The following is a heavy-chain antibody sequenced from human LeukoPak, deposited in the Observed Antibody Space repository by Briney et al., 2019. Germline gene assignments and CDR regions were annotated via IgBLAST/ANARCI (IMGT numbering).Heavy chain of an antibody. CDR3: ARGPRRYDILTGYYI. V-gene: IGHV4-61*10. CDR2: INHSGST. J-gene: IGHJ4*02. Sequence: PSETLSLTCTVSGGSISSGSYYWSWIRQPAGKGLEWIGEINHSGSTNYNPSLKSRVTISVDTSKNQFSLKLSSVTAADTAVYYCARGPRRYDILTGYYIWGQGTLVTVSS. D-gene: IGHD3-9*01. CDR1: GGSISSGSYY.